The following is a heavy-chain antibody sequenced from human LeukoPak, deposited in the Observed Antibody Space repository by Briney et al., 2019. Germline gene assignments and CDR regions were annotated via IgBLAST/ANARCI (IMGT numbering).Heavy chain of an antibody. Sequence: GGSLRLSCAASGFTFSSYSMNWVRQAPGKGLEWVSSISGSSSYIYYADSVKGRFTISRDNAKNSLYLQMNSLRAEDTAVYYCAKDRSQYSSSSAVDYWGQGTLVTVSS. CDR2: ISGSSSYI. V-gene: IGHV3-21*01. D-gene: IGHD6-6*01. CDR3: AKDRSQYSSSSAVDY. J-gene: IGHJ4*02. CDR1: GFTFSSYS.